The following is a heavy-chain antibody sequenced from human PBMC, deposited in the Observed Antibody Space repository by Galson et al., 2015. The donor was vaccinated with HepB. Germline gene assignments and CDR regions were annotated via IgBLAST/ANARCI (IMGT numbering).Heavy chain of an antibody. CDR1: GGSISSSSYY. V-gene: IGHV4-39*01. CDR2: IYYSGST. D-gene: IGHD6-19*01. CDR3: ARHSMVNSSGWYWWDQHGGWFDP. Sequence: ETLSLTCTVSGGSISSSSYYWGWIRQPPGTGLEWIGSIYYSGSTYYNPSLKSRVTISVDTSKNQFSLKLSSVTAADTAVYYCARHSMVNSSGWYWWDQHGGWFDPWGQGTLVTVSS. J-gene: IGHJ5*02.